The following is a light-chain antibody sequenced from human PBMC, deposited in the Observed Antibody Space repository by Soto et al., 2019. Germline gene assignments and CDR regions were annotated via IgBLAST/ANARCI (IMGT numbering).Light chain of an antibody. CDR1: SSDVSSYNY. CDR3: SSYTTTTTPVV. V-gene: IGLV2-14*03. J-gene: IGLJ2*01. Sequence: QSVLTQPASLSGSPGQSITISCTGSSSDVSSYNYVSWYQVQPGKAPRLMIYDVSDRPSGVSNRFSGSKSGNTASLTISGLQADDEGDYYCSSYTTTTTPVVFGGGTKLTVL. CDR2: DVS.